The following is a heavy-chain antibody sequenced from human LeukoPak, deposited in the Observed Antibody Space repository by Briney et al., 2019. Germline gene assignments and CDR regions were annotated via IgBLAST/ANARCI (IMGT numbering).Heavy chain of an antibody. V-gene: IGHV3-33*01. Sequence: GGSLRLSRAASGFIFINYSIHWVRQAPGKGLEWVAVIWYDGSQKYFADSVKGRFTISRDTSQNTVYLQMNSLRAEDTAVYYCARDGGRAYDLDYWGQGTLVTVSS. CDR2: IWYDGSQK. CDR3: ARDGGRAYDLDY. CDR1: GFIFINYS. D-gene: IGHD5-12*01. J-gene: IGHJ4*02.